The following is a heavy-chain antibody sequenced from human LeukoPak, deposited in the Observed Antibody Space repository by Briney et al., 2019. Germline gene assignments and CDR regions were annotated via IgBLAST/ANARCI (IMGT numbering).Heavy chain of an antibody. CDR3: RWEPKY. CDR2: IYSGGST. Sequence: GGSLRLSCAASGFTVSNNYMSWVGQTPGKGLEWVSLIYSGGSTYYADSVKGRLTISRDNSKNTLYLQMNSLRAEDTAVYYCRWEPKYWGQGTLVTVSS. J-gene: IGHJ4*02. CDR1: GFTVSNNY. D-gene: IGHD1-26*01. V-gene: IGHV3-66*01.